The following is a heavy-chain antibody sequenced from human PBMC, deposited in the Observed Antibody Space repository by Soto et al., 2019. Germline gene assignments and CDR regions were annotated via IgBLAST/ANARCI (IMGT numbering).Heavy chain of an antibody. V-gene: IGHV5-51*01. Sequence: PGESLKISCKGPRYSFTSYWIGWVVHMPGKGLEWMGIIYPGDSDTRYSPSFQGQVTISADKSISPAYLQWSSLKASDTAMYYCARHSAVVPAPYYGMDVWGQGTTVTVSS. J-gene: IGHJ6*02. CDR1: RYSFTSYW. CDR3: ARHSAVVPAPYYGMDV. D-gene: IGHD2-2*01. CDR2: IYPGDSDT.